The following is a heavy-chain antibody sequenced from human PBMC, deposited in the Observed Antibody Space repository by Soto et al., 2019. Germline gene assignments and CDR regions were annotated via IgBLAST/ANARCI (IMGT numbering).Heavy chain of an antibody. CDR2: VKPISGNT. CDR1: GYTFTKYD. CDR3: ATSRINMIRGVFDYGLDV. J-gene: IGHJ6*04. D-gene: IGHD3-10*01. V-gene: IGHV1-8*01. Sequence: QEQLEQSGAEVKKPGASVKVSCKASGYTFTKYDFNWVRQATGQGPEWMGWVKPISGNTETAQNFQGRVPLTMNTSTNTAVMELRSLRSGDTAIYYCATSRINMIRGVFDYGLDVWGCGTTVTVSS.